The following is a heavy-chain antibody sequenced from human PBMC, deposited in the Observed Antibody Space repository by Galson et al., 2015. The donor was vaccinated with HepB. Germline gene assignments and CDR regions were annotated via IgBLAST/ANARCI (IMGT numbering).Heavy chain of an antibody. D-gene: IGHD5-24*01. J-gene: IGHJ5*02. CDR1: GYTFTRYA. CDR2: INTNTGNP. V-gene: IGHV7-4-1*02. CDR3: ARRDGNNWFDP. Sequence: SVKVSCKASGYTFTRYAINWVRQAPGQGFEWMGWINTNTGNPTYAQGFTGRFVFSLDTSVSTTYLQISSLKAVDTAVYFCARRDGNNWFDPWGQGTLVTVSS.